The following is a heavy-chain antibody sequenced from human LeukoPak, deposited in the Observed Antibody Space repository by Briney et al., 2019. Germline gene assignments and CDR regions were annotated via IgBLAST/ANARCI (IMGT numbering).Heavy chain of an antibody. Sequence: GGSLRLSCAASGFTFSSYAVHWVRQAPGKGLEWVALICYDGSNKYYADAVKGRFTMSRDNPKNTMYLQMNSLRAEDTAVYYCARGGYCSGNKCAFFDFWGQGTLVTVSS. V-gene: IGHV3-33*01. CDR2: ICYDGSNK. CDR1: GFTFSSYA. J-gene: IGHJ4*02. D-gene: IGHD2-8*02. CDR3: ARGGYCSGNKCAFFDF.